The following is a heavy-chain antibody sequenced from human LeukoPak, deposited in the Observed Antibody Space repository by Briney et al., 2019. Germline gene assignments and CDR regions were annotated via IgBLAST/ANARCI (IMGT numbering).Heavy chain of an antibody. J-gene: IGHJ3*02. CDR3: ARDQVVVAAPLLLYLSQAADAFDI. CDR1: GGSISSYY. D-gene: IGHD2-15*01. V-gene: IGHV4-4*07. CDR2: IYTSGST. Sequence: PSETLSLTCTVSGGSISSYYWSWIRQPAGKGLEWIGRIYTSGSTNYNPSLKSRVTMSVDTSKNQFSLKLSSVTAADTAVYYCARDQVVVAAPLLLYLSQAADAFDIWCQGTMVTVSS.